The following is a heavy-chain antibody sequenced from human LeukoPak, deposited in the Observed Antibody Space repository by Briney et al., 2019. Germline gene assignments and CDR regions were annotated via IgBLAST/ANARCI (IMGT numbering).Heavy chain of an antibody. D-gene: IGHD3-10*01. CDR3: ARGTVKVRGVIIRALDY. Sequence: GGSLRLSCAASGFTFSSYEMNWVRQAPGKGLEWVSYISSSGSTIYYADSVKGRFTISRDNAKNSLYLQMNSLRAEDTAVYYCARGTVKVRGVIIRALDYWGQGTLVTVSS. V-gene: IGHV3-48*03. CDR1: GFTFSSYE. CDR2: ISSSGSTI. J-gene: IGHJ4*02.